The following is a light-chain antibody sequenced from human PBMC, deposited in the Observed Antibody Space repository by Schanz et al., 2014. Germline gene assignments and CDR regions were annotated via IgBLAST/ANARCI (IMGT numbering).Light chain of an antibody. CDR2: ETN. CDR1: GNDIGRYNR. J-gene: IGLJ3*02. Sequence: QSALTQPASVSGSLGQSITISCTGTGNDIGRYNRVSWYQQHPGKAPKLIIYETNKRPSGISNRFSGSESGNTASLTISGLQAEDDGDYYCCAYGGDTSWVFGGETKVTWVFGGGTKLTVL. V-gene: IGLV2-23*01. CDR3: CAYGGDTSWVFGGETKVTWV.